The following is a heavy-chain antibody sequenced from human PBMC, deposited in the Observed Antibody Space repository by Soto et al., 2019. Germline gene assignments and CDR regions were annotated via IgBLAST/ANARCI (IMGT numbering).Heavy chain of an antibody. J-gene: IGHJ4*02. Sequence: GGSLRLSCAASGFTFSSYGMHWVRQAPGKGLEWVAVISYDGSNKYYADSVKGRFTISRDNSKNTLYLQMNSLRAEDTAVYYCAKDIYVDDGDQPYFDSWGQGTLVTVPQ. V-gene: IGHV3-30*18. CDR1: GFTFSSYG. D-gene: IGHD4-17*01. CDR3: AKDIYVDDGDQPYFDS. CDR2: ISYDGSNK.